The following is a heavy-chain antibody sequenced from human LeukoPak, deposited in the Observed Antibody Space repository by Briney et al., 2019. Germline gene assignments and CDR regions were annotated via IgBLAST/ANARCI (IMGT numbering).Heavy chain of an antibody. CDR1: GFTFSSYA. CDR3: ARDEGYCSSTSCHDAFDI. CDR2: ISGSGGST. J-gene: IGHJ3*02. Sequence: GGSLRLSCAASGFTFSSYAMSWVRQAPGKGLECVSAISGSGGSTYYADSVKGRFTISRDNSKNTLYLQMNSLRAEDTAVYYCARDEGYCSSTSCHDAFDIWGQGTIVTVSS. V-gene: IGHV3-23*01. D-gene: IGHD2-2*01.